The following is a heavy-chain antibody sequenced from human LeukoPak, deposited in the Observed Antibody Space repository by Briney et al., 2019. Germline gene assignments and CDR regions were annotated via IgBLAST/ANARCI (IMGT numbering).Heavy chain of an antibody. V-gene: IGHV1/OR15-1*02. CDR2: INPNSGGT. Sequence: ASVKVSCKASGYIFTDYYMHWVRQAPGQELGWMGRINPNSGGTNYAQKFQGRVTMTRDTSISTAYTELSSLRSEDTATYYCARDPSRGLYYFDHWGQGTLVTVSS. CDR3: ARDPSRGLYYFDH. D-gene: IGHD3/OR15-3a*01. J-gene: IGHJ4*02. CDR1: GYIFTDYY.